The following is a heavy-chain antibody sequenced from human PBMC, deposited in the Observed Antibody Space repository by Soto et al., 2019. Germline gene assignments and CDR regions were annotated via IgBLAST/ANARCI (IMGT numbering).Heavy chain of an antibody. CDR1: GYSFTSYW. V-gene: IGHV5-51*01. Sequence: GESLKISCKGSGYSFTSYWIGWVRQMPGKGLEWMGIIYPGDSDTRYSPSFQGQVTISADKSISTAYLQWSSLKASDTAMYYCASLGCGSSSTSCYTVAPFDTWGQGTLVTVSS. CDR2: IYPGDSDT. CDR3: ASLGCGSSSTSCYTVAPFDT. J-gene: IGHJ5*02. D-gene: IGHD2-2*02.